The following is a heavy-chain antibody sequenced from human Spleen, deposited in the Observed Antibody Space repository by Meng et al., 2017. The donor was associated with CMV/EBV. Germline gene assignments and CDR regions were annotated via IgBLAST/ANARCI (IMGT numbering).Heavy chain of an antibody. D-gene: IGHD3-22*01. J-gene: IGHJ5*02. CDR1: GGSISSGTYY. Sequence: VELQGSGQGLLKPSRTLSPTCTVSGGSISSGTYYWGWIRQLPGKGLEWIAYIHYSGSTYYSPSLKSRVTISVDTSRNQLSLKLSSMTAADTAVYYCARYVFDSSSLYSNWFDPWGQGTLVTVSS. V-gene: IGHV4-31*03. CDR2: IHYSGST. CDR3: ARYVFDSSSLYSNWFDP.